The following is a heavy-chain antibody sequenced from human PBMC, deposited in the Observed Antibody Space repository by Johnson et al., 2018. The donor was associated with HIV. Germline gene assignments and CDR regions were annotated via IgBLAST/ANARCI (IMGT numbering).Heavy chain of an antibody. Sequence: AAGGVTFSSHAMHWVRQAPGKGLDWVTVISYDGSNKYYADSVKGRFTISRDNSKNTLYLQMNSLRAEDTAVYYCARRASGWHAFDIWGQGTMVTVSS. J-gene: IGHJ3*02. CDR2: ISYDGSNK. D-gene: IGHD6-19*01. CDR3: ARRASGWHAFDI. CDR1: GVTFSSHA. V-gene: IGHV3-30-3*01.